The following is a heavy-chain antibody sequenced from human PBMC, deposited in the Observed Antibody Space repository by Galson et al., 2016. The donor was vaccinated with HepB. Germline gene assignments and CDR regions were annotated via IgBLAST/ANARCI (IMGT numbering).Heavy chain of an antibody. Sequence: SETLSLTCTVSGGSIFSYSWSWIRQPPGKGLEWIGNIDYSGSTNYNPSLKSRVTISVDTSKNQFSLKLSSVTAADTAVYYCARDRRPYYSDSSGYLDYAFHIWGQGTMVTVSS. V-gene: IGHV4-59*01. J-gene: IGHJ3*02. D-gene: IGHD3-22*01. CDR2: IDYSGST. CDR1: GGSIFSYS. CDR3: ARDRRPYYSDSSGYLDYAFHI.